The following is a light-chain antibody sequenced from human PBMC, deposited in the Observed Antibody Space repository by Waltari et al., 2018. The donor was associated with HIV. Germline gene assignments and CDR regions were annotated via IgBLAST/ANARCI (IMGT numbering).Light chain of an antibody. V-gene: IGLV3-21*04. J-gene: IGLJ2*01. CDR1: DIGTRR. CDR3: QVWDANTDVV. Sequence: SYVLTQTPSVSVAPGKTATLTCEGSDIGTRRVHWYRQKPGQAPVLVIYYDGERPSGIAERFSGSNSGNTATLTISRVGVGDEADYYCQVWDANTDVVFGTGTKLTVL. CDR2: YDG.